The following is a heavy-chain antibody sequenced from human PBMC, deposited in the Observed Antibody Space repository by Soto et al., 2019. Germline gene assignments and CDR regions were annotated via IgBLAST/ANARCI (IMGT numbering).Heavy chain of an antibody. CDR3: ARDPAYCGGDCYLDWYFDL. J-gene: IGHJ2*01. D-gene: IGHD2-21*02. CDR2: IWYDGSNK. V-gene: IGHV3-33*01. CDR1: GFTFSSYG. Sequence: QVQLVESGGGVVQPGRSLRLSCAASGFTFSSYGMHWVRQAPGKGLEWVAVIWYDGSNKYYADSVKGRFTISRDNSKNTLYLQMNSLRAEDTAVYYCARDPAYCGGDCYLDWYFDLWGRGTLVTVSS.